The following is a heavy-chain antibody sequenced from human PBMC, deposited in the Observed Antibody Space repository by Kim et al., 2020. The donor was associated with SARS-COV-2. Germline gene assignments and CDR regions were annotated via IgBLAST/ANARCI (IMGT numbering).Heavy chain of an antibody. V-gene: IGHV1-18*01. J-gene: IGHJ6*02. CDR1: GYTFTSYG. D-gene: IGHD1-1*01. CDR3: AREGVIQVERRDYYYYYGMDV. CDR2: ISAYNGNT. Sequence: ASVKVSCKASGYTFTSYGISWVRQAPGQGLEWMGWISAYNGNTNYAQKLQGRVTMTTDTSTSTAYMELRSLRSDDTAVYYCAREGVIQVERRDYYYYYGMDVWGQGTTVTVSS.